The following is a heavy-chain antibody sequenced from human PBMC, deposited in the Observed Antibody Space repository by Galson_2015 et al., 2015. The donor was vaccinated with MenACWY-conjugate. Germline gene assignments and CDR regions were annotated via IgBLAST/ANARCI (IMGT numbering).Heavy chain of an antibody. Sequence: EWVGLISPIDSKTRYSPAFEGRVTISTDNSITTAYLQWNSLQASDTAMYYCARHPPGGRGMDVWGQGTTVTVSS. CDR2: ISPIDSKT. D-gene: IGHD1-26*01. CDR3: ARHPPGGRGMDV. V-gene: IGHV5-51*01. J-gene: IGHJ6*02.